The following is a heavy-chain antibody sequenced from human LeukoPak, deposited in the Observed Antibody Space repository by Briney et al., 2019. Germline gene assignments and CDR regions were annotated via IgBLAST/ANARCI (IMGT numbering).Heavy chain of an antibody. CDR3: ARDQLAGIQWRLFDP. CDR2: IWYDGSNK. Sequence: PGGSLRLSCAASGFTFSSYGMHWVRQAPGKGLEWVAVIWYDGSNKYYADSVKGRFTISRDNSKNTLYLQMNSLRAEDTVVYYCARDQLAGIQWRLFDPWGQGTLVTVSS. V-gene: IGHV3-33*01. J-gene: IGHJ5*02. D-gene: IGHD6-19*01. CDR1: GFTFSSYG.